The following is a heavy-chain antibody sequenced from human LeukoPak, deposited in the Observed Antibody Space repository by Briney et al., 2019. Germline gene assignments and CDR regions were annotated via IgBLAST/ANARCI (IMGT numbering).Heavy chain of an antibody. CDR1: GFSFSCYW. J-gene: IGHJ4*02. CDR3: ARLKDDVTKFDY. V-gene: IGHV3-7*01. Sequence: GGSLRLSCAGSGFSFSCYWMAWVRQAPGKGLEWVASINQDVSRIHYVDSVKGRFTISRDNAKNSLFLQMNSLRVEDTAVYFCARLKDDVTKFDYWGQGTLVTVSS. D-gene: IGHD2-8*01. CDR2: INQDVSRI.